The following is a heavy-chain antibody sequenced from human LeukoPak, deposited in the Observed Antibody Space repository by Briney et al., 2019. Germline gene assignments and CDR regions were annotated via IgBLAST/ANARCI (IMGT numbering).Heavy chain of an antibody. D-gene: IGHD1-14*01. CDR3: AKDASNHGDY. V-gene: IGHV3-30*18. CDR1: GFTFSSYG. Sequence: GGSLRLSCAASGFTFSSYGMHWVRQAPGKGLEWVAVISYDGSNKYYAASVKGRFTISRDNSKNTLYLQMNSLRAEDTAVYYCAKDASNHGDYWGQGTLVTVSS. J-gene: IGHJ4*02. CDR2: ISYDGSNK.